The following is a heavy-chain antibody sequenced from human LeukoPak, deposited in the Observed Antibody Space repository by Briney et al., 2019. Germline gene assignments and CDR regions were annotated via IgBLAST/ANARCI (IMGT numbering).Heavy chain of an antibody. CDR1: GFTFDDYA. V-gene: IGHV3-73*01. CDR3: TSGSAY. CDR2: IRSKANNYAT. Sequence: GGTLRLSCAASGFTFDDYAMHWVRRASGKGLEWVGGIRSKANNYATAYAASVKGRVTISRDDSKNTAYLQMNSLKTDDTAVYYCTSGSAYWGQGTLVTVSS. J-gene: IGHJ4*02.